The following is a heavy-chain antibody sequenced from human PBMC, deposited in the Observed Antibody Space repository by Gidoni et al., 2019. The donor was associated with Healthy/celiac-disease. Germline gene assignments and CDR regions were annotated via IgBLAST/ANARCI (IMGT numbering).Heavy chain of an antibody. CDR2: IIPIFGTA. CDR1: GGTFSSYA. CDR3: AREARYDYVWGSYRPNWFDP. J-gene: IGHJ5*02. Sequence: QVQLVQSGAEVKKPGSSVTVSCKATGGTFSSYAIRWVRQAPGQGLEWMGGIIPIFGTANYAQKFQGRVTITADESTSTAYMELSSLRSEDTAVYYCAREARYDYVWGSYRPNWFDPWGQGTLVTVSS. V-gene: IGHV1-69*01. D-gene: IGHD3-16*02.